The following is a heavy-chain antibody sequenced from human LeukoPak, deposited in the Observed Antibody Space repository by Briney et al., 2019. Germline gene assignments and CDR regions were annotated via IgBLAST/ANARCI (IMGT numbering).Heavy chain of an antibody. Sequence: SETLSLTCTVSGGSISSSSYYWSWIRQPPGKGLEWIGYIYYSGSTNYNPSLKSRVTISVDTSKNQFSLKLSSVTAADTAVYYCAREGLWFGEGARFDPWGQGTLVTVSS. V-gene: IGHV4-61*01. J-gene: IGHJ5*02. CDR1: GGSISSSSYY. D-gene: IGHD3-10*01. CDR2: IYYSGST. CDR3: AREGLWFGEGARFDP.